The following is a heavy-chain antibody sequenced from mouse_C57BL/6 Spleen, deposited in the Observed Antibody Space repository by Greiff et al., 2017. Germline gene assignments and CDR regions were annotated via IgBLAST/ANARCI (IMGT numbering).Heavy chain of an antibody. V-gene: IGHV1-80*01. D-gene: IGHD1-1*01. CDR1: GYAFSSSW. J-gene: IGHJ2*01. Sequence: QVQLQQSGAELVKPGASVKISCKASGYAFSSSWMNWVKQRPGKGLEWIGQIYPGDGDTNYNGKFKGKATLTADKSSSTAYMQLSSLTSEDSAVYFCARRGYCGSSYYFDYWGQGTTLTVSS. CDR3: ARRGYCGSSYYFDY. CDR2: IYPGDGDT.